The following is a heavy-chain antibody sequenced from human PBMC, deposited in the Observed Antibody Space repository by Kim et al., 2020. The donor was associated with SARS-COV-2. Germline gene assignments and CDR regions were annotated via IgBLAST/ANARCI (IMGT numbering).Heavy chain of an antibody. J-gene: IGHJ4*02. CDR2: VNPNSGAT. V-gene: IGHV1-2*02. Sequence: ASVKVSCKASGYTFTGYYMHWVRQAPGQGLEWMGWVNPNSGATSYAQRFQGRVTMTRDTSISTAYMELTSLKSDDMDVELTSLRSDDTAVYYCARGRRLGDLSSPLYDYWGQGTLVTVSS. CDR3: SLRSDDTAVYYCARGRRLGDLSSPLYDY. D-gene: IGHD3-16*02. CDR1: GYTFTGYY.